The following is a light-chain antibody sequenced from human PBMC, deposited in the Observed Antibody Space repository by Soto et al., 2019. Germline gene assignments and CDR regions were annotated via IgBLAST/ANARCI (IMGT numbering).Light chain of an antibody. CDR2: DAS. V-gene: IGKV3-11*01. CDR1: QSVSSY. Sequence: EIVLTQSPATLSLSPGERATLSCRASQSVSSYLAWYQQKPGQAPRLLIYDASNRANGIPARFSGSGSGTDFTLTIISLEPEDFAVYYCQQRSNWPPVTFGQGTKLEIK. CDR3: QQRSNWPPVT. J-gene: IGKJ2*01.